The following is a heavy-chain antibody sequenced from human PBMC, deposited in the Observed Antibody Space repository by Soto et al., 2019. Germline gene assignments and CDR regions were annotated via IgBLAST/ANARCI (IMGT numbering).Heavy chain of an antibody. J-gene: IGHJ4*02. CDR3: ARDALLRGYCISTSCPRSTYYFDY. Sequence: ASVKVSCKASGYTFTSYGISWVRQAPGQGLEWMGWISAYNGNTNYAQKLQGRVTMTTDTSTSTAYMELRSLRSDDTAVYYCARDALLRGYCISTSCPRSTYYFDYWGQGTLVTVSS. V-gene: IGHV1-18*01. CDR1: GYTFTSYG. D-gene: IGHD2-2*01. CDR2: ISAYNGNT.